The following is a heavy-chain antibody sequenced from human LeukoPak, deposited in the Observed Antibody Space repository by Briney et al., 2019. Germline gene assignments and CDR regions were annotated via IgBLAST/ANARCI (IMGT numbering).Heavy chain of an antibody. D-gene: IGHD2-21*02. CDR3: ARVSKGYCGGYCYSDY. V-gene: IGHV1-2*02. CDR2: INPNSGGT. Sequence: GAPVKVSCKPSGYTFTGYYMHWVRQAPVQGLEWMGWINPNSGGTNYAQKFQGRVTMTRDTSITTAYMDLSSLRSDDTALYYRARVSKGYCGGYCYSDYWGQGTLVTVSS. CDR1: GYTFTGYY. J-gene: IGHJ4*02.